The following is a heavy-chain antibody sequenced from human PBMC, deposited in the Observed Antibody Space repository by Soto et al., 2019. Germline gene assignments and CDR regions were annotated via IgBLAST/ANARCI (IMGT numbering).Heavy chain of an antibody. Sequence: PSETLSLTCAVSGGSISSVCYSWSWIRQPPGKGLEWIGYIYHSGSTYYNPSLKSRVTISVDRSKNQFSLKLSSVTAADTAVYYCARVPDRWGQGTLVTVSS. CDR1: GGSISSVCYS. D-gene: IGHD2-2*01. CDR2: IYHSGST. J-gene: IGHJ5*02. V-gene: IGHV4-30-2*01. CDR3: ARVPDR.